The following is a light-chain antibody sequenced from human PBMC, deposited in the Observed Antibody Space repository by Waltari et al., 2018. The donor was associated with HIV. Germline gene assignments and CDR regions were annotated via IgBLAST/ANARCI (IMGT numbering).Light chain of an antibody. CDR1: QSINRSY. Sequence: EIVLTQSPGIPSLSAGERATLSCRASQSINRSYLAWYQHKPGQAPRLLIYAASIRAAGLPDRLSCSGSGTYFTLTISRLEPDDIAVYDGQQYGSSPITFGQGTRLEI. J-gene: IGKJ5*01. V-gene: IGKV3-20*01. CDR2: AAS. CDR3: QQYGSSPIT.